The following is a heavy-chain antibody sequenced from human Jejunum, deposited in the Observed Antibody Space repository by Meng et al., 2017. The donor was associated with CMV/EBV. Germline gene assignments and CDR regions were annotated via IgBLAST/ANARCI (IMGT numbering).Heavy chain of an antibody. CDR3: ARGLSTSSSGY. V-gene: IGHV4-39*07. CDR2: IYYTGST. Sequence: HLERVESGPELVKSSETLSLLCTVSADSISSSNYYWGWIRQSPGKGLEWIGSIYYTGSTYYNPSLKSRLTISIDTSKNQFSLKLSSVTAADTAIYYCARGLSTSSSGYWGQGTLVTVSS. J-gene: IGHJ4*02. D-gene: IGHD6-6*01. CDR1: ADSISSSNYY.